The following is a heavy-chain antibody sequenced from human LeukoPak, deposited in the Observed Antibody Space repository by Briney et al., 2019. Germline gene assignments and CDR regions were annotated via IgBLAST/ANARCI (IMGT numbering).Heavy chain of an antibody. CDR1: GFIFSTYA. CDR2: ISYHGRDQ. D-gene: IGHD3-22*01. V-gene: IGHV3-30*14. Sequence: GGSLRLSCAASGFIFSTYAMHWVRQAPGKGLEWVAVISYHGRDQYYADSVKGRFTISRDNSKNTLYLQMNSLRAEDTAVYYCASQLDYYDSSGYYYVVDYWGQGTLVAVSS. J-gene: IGHJ4*02. CDR3: ASQLDYYDSSGYYYVVDY.